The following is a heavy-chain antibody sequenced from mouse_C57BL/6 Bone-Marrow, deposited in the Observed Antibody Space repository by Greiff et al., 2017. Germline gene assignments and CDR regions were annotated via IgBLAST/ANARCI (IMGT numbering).Heavy chain of an antibody. Sequence: VHVKQSGAELVRPGASVKLSCTASGFNIKDDYMHWVKQRPEQGLEWIGWIDPENGDTEYASKFQGKATITADTSSNTAYLQLSSLTSEDTAVYYCTTYGSSLWYFDVWGTGTTVTVSS. CDR2: IDPENGDT. V-gene: IGHV14-4*01. J-gene: IGHJ1*03. CDR1: GFNIKDDY. CDR3: TTYGSSLWYFDV. D-gene: IGHD1-1*01.